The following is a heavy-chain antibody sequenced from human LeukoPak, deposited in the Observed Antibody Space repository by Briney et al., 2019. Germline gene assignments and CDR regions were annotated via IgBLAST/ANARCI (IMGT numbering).Heavy chain of an antibody. D-gene: IGHD3-3*01. CDR3: ARGAGFLEWLSPVDV. Sequence: ASVKVSCKASGGTFSSYAISWVRQAPGQGLEWMGGIIPIFGTANYAQKFQGRVTITVDESTSTAYMELSSLRSEDTAVYYCARGAGFLEWLSPVDVWGKGTTVTVSS. CDR1: GGTFSSYA. V-gene: IGHV1-69*13. CDR2: IIPIFGTA. J-gene: IGHJ6*04.